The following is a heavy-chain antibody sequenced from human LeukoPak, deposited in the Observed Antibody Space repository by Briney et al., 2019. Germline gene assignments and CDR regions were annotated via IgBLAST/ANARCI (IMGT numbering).Heavy chain of an antibody. D-gene: IGHD2-21*01. Sequence: GGLLRLSCATSGFTFITNTMNWVRRAPGKGLDWVSFISGSSGSIYYADSVKGGLTISRDNAWSSIYRQMNSLRDEDSAIYYCARDAMYGGDPIYYFDEWGQGTLVTVSS. CDR1: GFTFITNT. CDR3: ARDAMYGGDPIYYFDE. CDR2: ISGSSGSI. V-gene: IGHV3-21*01. J-gene: IGHJ4*02.